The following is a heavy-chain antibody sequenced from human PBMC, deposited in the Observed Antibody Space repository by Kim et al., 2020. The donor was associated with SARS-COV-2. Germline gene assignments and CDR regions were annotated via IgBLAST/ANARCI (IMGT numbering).Heavy chain of an antibody. CDR3: ARIHRQDNGDFIQD. CDR1: GGTIITSNY. D-gene: IGHD4-17*01. CDR2: IHHTGRT. Sequence: SETLSLTCTVSGGTIITSNYWNWIRQSPGRGLEWLGYIHHTGRTNYNPALKIQGTISIDTSKHQFALKVSSVTAAYTAIYYCARIHRQDNGDFIQDWGQGTLVTVSS. J-gene: IGHJ1*01. V-gene: IGHV4-59*01.